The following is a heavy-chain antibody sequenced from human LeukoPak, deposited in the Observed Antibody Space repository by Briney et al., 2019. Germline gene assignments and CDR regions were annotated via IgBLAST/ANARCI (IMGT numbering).Heavy chain of an antibody. V-gene: IGHV1-69*06. CDR1: GGTFSSYA. J-gene: IGHJ4*02. CDR3: ARRRISSGWYLFFDY. Sequence: SVKVSCKASGGTFSSYAISWVRQAPGQGLEWMGGIIPIFGTANYAQKFQGRVTITADKSTSTAYMELSSLRSEDTAVYYCARRRISSGWYLFFDYWGQGTLVTVSS. D-gene: IGHD6-19*01. CDR2: IIPIFGTA.